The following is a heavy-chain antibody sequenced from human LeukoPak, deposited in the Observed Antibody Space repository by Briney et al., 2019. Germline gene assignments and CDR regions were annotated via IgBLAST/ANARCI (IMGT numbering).Heavy chain of an antibody. CDR2: IYYSGST. D-gene: IGHD3-10*01. CDR3: ARQGKGWFGELLPSYYFDY. V-gene: IGHV4-59*08. J-gene: IGHJ4*02. CDR1: GGSISSYY. Sequence: PSETLSLTCTVSGGSISSYYWSWSRKPPAKGQEWIGYIYYSGSTNYNPSLKSRVTISVDTSKNQFSLKLSSVTAADTAVYYCARQGKGWFGELLPSYYFDYWGQGTLVTVSS.